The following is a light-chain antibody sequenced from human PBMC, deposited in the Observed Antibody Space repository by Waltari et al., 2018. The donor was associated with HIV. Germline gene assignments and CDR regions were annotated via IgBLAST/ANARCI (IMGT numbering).Light chain of an antibody. CDR2: DVT. J-gene: IGLJ1*01. CDR3: KSRTSSTTPCV. V-gene: IGLV2-14*03. CDR1: SSDVGGYNS. Sequence: QSALTQPASVSGSPGQSITISCTGTSSDVGGYNSVAWYQQHPGKAPRLIIYDVTNRPSGVSNRISWSKSGNTASLTIPELQADDEADYYCKSRTSSTTPCVFGTGTKVTVL.